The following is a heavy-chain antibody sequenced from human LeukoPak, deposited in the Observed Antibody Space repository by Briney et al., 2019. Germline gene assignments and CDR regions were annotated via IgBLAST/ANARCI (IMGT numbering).Heavy chain of an antibody. D-gene: IGHD6-19*01. J-gene: IGHJ5*02. Sequence: GGSLRLSCAASGFTFRSYAIHWVRQAPGKGLEWVAFISWDGTIKYYADSVKGRFTISRDNSKNTLYLQMNSLRGEDTAVYYCARGGSYSSGWLNWFDPWGQGTLVTVSS. CDR2: ISWDGTIK. CDR3: ARGGSYSSGWLNWFDP. CDR1: GFTFRSYA. V-gene: IGHV3-30-3*01.